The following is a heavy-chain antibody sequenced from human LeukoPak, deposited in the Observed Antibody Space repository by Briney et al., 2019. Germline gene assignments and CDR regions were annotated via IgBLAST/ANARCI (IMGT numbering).Heavy chain of an antibody. CDR1: GGSFSNYY. Sequence: PSETLSLTCAVNGGSFSNYYWNLIRQFPGKGLEWIGEINHSGSASSNPSLKSRVTISVDTSKNQFSLKLTSVTAADTAVYYCARSSILIAVAAEREYFQHWGQGTLVTVSS. CDR3: ARSSILIAVAAEREYFQH. V-gene: IGHV4-34*01. D-gene: IGHD6-19*01. CDR2: INHSGSA. J-gene: IGHJ1*01.